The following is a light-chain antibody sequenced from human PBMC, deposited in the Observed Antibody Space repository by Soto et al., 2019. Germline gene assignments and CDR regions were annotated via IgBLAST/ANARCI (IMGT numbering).Light chain of an antibody. CDR2: LAS. Sequence: EPASISCRSSQSLLQRDGNNHLDWYLQKPGQSPQLLISLASNRASGVPERFSGGGTGTDFTLKISRVEAEDVGIDYCMQLLQTTWTFGPGTKV. CDR3: MQLLQTTWT. J-gene: IGKJ1*01. CDR1: QSLLQRDGNNH. V-gene: IGKV2-28*01.